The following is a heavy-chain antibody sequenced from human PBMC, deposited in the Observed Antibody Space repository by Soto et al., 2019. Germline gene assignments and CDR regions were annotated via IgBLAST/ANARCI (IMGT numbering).Heavy chain of an antibody. J-gene: IGHJ4*02. CDR2: VTHSGTA. Sequence: SETLSLTCTVSGGSISSGDYYWGWIRQPPGKGLEWIGYVTHSGTAYSIPSLNGRLTLSVDSSQTQFSLKLTSVTAADSAFYYCARIHWAQSSLDYWGQGALVTVSS. D-gene: IGHD6-19*01. CDR1: GGSISSGDYY. CDR3: ARIHWAQSSLDY. V-gene: IGHV4-30-2*01.